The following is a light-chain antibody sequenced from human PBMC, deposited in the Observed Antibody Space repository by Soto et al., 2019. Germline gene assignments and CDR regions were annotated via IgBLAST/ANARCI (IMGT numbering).Light chain of an antibody. CDR1: QSVSSN. CDR2: GAS. V-gene: IGKV3-15*01. Sequence: EIVMTQSPATLSVSPGERATLSCRASQSVSSNLAWYQQKPGQDPRLLIYGASTRATGIPARFSGSGSGTEFILTISILQSEDFAVYYCQQYNNWPQTFGQGTKVEIK. CDR3: QQYNNWPQT. J-gene: IGKJ1*01.